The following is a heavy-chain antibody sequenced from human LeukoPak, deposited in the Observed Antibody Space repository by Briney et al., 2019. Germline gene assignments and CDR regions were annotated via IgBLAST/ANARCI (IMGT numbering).Heavy chain of an antibody. Sequence: SETLSLTCTVSGGSISSYYWSWIRQPPGKGLEWIGYIYYSGSTNYNPSLKSRVTISVDTSKNQFSLKLSSVTAADTAVYYCARAYADDILTGYAYVFDYWGQGTLVTVSS. CDR1: GGSISSYY. J-gene: IGHJ4*02. CDR2: IYYSGST. V-gene: IGHV4-59*08. D-gene: IGHD3-9*01. CDR3: ARAYADDILTGYAYVFDY.